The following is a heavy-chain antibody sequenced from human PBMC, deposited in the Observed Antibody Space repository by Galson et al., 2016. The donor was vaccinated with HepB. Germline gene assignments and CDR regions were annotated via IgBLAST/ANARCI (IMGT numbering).Heavy chain of an antibody. CDR3: APGGWTYWYFDL. CDR1: GGAISAYH. J-gene: IGHJ2*01. D-gene: IGHD1-14*01. V-gene: IGHV4-59*03. CDR2: ISYGGST. Sequence: SETLSLTCTVSGGAISAYHWSWIRQPPGKGLEWIGYISYGGSTTYNPSLKSRVTISVDTSKNQLSLRLTSVTTADTAVYYCAPGGWTYWYFDLLGRGTLVGVSS.